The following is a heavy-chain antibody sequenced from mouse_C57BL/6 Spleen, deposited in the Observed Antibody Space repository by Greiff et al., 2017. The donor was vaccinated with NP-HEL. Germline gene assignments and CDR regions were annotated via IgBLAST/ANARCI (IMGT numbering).Heavy chain of an antibody. CDR1: GFTFSSYA. CDR3: ARCYGNYVYYFDY. J-gene: IGHJ2*01. Sequence: EVNVVESGGGLVKPGGSLKLSCAASGFTFSSYAMSWVRQTPEKRLEWVATISDGGSYTYYPDNVKGRFTISRDNAKNNLYLQMSHLKSEDTAMYYCARCYGNYVYYFDYWGQGTTLTVSS. V-gene: IGHV5-4*03. D-gene: IGHD2-1*01. CDR2: ISDGGSYT.